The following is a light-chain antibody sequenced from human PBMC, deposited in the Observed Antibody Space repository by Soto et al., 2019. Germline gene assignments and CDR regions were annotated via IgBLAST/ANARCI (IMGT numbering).Light chain of an antibody. CDR1: SSDVGSYNL. J-gene: IGLJ2*01. CDR2: EGT. Sequence: QSVLTQPASVSGSPGRSITISCTGTSSDVGSYNLVSWYQQNPGKAPKLMIYEGTKRPSGVSDRFSGSKSGNTASMTISGLQAEDEADYYCCSYAHDTRSGTVVFGGGTKLTVL. CDR3: CSYAHDTRSGTVV. V-gene: IGLV2-23*01.